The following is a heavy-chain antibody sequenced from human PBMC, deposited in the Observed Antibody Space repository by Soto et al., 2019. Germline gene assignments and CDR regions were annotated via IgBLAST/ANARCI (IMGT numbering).Heavy chain of an antibody. CDR2: FYSDGTR. CDR1: GFSVSDNH. Sequence: EVQMVESGGGLGQPGGSLRLSCAASGFSVSDNHVSWVRQAPGKGLEWVSVFYSDGTRYYADSVKGRSTITSHSSRNTVYLQMNSLRTEDTAVYYCARVPWFTPRQYSMDLWGKGTTVTVSS. V-gene: IGHV3-53*04. CDR3: ARVPWFTPRQYSMDL. D-gene: IGHD3-10*01. J-gene: IGHJ6*04.